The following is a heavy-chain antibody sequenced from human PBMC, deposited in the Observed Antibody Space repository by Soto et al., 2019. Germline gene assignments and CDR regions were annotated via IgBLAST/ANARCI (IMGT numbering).Heavy chain of an antibody. V-gene: IGHV4-61*08. D-gene: IGHD2-8*02. CDR2: IYYSGRT. Sequence: PSETLSLTCTVSGGSISSGGYYWSWIRQPPGKGLEWIGYIYYSGRTNYNSSLESRVTISVDTSQNQFSLKLTSVTAADTAVYYCARGKITGLFDYWGQGTLVTVSS. J-gene: IGHJ4*02. CDR3: ARGKITGLFDY. CDR1: GGSISSGGYY.